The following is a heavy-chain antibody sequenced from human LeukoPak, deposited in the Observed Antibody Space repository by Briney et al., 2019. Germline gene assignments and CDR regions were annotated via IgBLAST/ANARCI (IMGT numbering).Heavy chain of an antibody. CDR3: ARDVREWGGYYFDY. D-gene: IGHD3-3*01. V-gene: IGHV3-23*01. CDR1: GFTFSSYA. J-gene: IGHJ4*02. CDR2: ISGSGGST. Sequence: GGSLRLSCAASGFTFSSYAMSWVRQAPGKGLEWVSAISGSGGSTYYADSVKGRFTISRDNAKNSLFLQMNSLRDEDTAVYYCARDVREWGGYYFDYWGQGTPVTVSS.